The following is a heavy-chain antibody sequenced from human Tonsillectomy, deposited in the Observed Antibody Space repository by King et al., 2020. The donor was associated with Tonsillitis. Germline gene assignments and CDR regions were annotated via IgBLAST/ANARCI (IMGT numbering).Heavy chain of an antibody. D-gene: IGHD6-19*01. Sequence: VQLVESGGGLVKPGGSLRLSCAASGFTFSDYYMSWIRQAPGKGLEWISYISGSRTYMSYADSVRGRFTISRDNAGNSVHLQMNSLRAEDTAIYYCAIVAGFYTSAWSPDYWGQGTLVTVSS. CDR1: GFTFSDYY. CDR2: ISGSRTYM. V-gene: IGHV3-11*06. J-gene: IGHJ4*02. CDR3: AIVAGFYTSAWSPDY.